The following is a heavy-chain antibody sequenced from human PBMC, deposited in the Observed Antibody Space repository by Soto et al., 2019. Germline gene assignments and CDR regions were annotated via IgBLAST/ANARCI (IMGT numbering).Heavy chain of an antibody. Sequence: ASVKVSCKASGYTFTSYAMHWVRQAPGQRLEWMGWINAGNGNTKYSQKFQGRVTITRDTSASTAYMELSSLRSEDTAVYHCARARIAARIDFDYWGQGTLVTVSS. D-gene: IGHD6-6*01. CDR2: INAGNGNT. J-gene: IGHJ4*02. V-gene: IGHV1-3*01. CDR1: GYTFTSYA. CDR3: ARARIAARIDFDY.